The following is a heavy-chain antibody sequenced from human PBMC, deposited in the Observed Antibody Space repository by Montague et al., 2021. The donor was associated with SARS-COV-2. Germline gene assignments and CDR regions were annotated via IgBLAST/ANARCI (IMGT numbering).Heavy chain of an antibody. CDR1: GFTFGNYA. CDR2: IYNGGNTI. CDR3: AKELALAGQYYSDGMDV. V-gene: IGHV3-23*03. Sequence: SLRLSCAASGFTFGNYAMNWVRQAPGKGLEWVSIIYNGGNTIDYAESVKGWFTISRDNSKNMLYLQMNSLRAEDTAVYYCAKELALAGQYYSDGMDVWGQGTAVTVSS. D-gene: IGHD6-19*01. J-gene: IGHJ6*02.